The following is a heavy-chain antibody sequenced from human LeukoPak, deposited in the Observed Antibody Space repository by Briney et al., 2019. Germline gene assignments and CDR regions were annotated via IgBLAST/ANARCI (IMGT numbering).Heavy chain of an antibody. V-gene: IGHV3-7*01. CDR1: GFTFSSNW. Sequence: PGGSLRLSCAASGFTFSSNWMAWVRQAPGKGLEWVANIKQDGSDKYYLDSMKGRLTISRDNAKNSLYLQVNSLRVEDTAVYYCASLNYGQVWGSPHYYFDYWGQGILVTVSS. CDR2: IKQDGSDK. J-gene: IGHJ4*02. D-gene: IGHD3-16*01. CDR3: ASLNYGQVWGSPHYYFDY.